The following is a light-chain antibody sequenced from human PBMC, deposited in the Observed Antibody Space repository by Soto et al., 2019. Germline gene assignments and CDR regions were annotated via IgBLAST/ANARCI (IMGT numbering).Light chain of an antibody. CDR3: QQYYSTPVT. CDR2: WAS. Sequence: DIVMTQSPDSLAVSLGERATINCKSSQSVLYSSNNKNYLAWYQQKPGQPPKLLIYWASTRESGVPDRVSGSGSGTDFALSIRGLQSADVAVYYCQQYYSTPVTFGPGTKVDV. J-gene: IGKJ3*01. CDR1: QSVLYSSNNKNY. V-gene: IGKV4-1*01.